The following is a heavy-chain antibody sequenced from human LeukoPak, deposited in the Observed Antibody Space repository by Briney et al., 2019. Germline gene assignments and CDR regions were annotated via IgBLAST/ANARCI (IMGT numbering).Heavy chain of an antibody. Sequence: GGSLRLSCAASGFTFSSYAMSWVCQAPGKGLEWVSAISGSGGSTYYADSVKGRFTISRHNSKNTLYLQMNSLRAEDTAVYYCASGGEMTHFDSWGQGTLVTVSS. J-gene: IGHJ4*02. CDR3: ASGGEMTHFDS. CDR2: ISGSGGST. CDR1: GFTFSSYA. V-gene: IGHV3-23*01. D-gene: IGHD4-17*01.